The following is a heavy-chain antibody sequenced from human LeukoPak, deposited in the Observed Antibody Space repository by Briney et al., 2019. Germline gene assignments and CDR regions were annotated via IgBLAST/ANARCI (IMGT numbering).Heavy chain of an antibody. CDR3: AREEGQYSGYGIFDY. CDR2: SIPIFGTA. Sequence: GASVKVSCKASGGTFSSYAISWVRQAPGQGLEWMGGSIPIFGTANYAQKFQGRVAITADKSTSTAYMELSSLRSEDTAVYYCAREEGQYSGYGIFDYWGQGTLVTVSS. D-gene: IGHD5-12*01. J-gene: IGHJ4*02. CDR1: GGTFSSYA. V-gene: IGHV1-69*06.